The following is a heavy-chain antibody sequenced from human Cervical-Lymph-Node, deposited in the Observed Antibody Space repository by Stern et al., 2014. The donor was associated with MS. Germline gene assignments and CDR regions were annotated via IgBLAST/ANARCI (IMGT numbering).Heavy chain of an antibody. CDR2: IYPGDSDA. CDR1: GYIFTTHW. V-gene: IGHV5-51*01. Sequence: EVQLEESGAAVKKPGESLKISCQGSGYIFTTHWIAWVRQMPGKGLEWVGTIYPGDSDARYSPSLLGQVTISADKSTNTVHLQWRSLKASDTAIYYCARQREGTSYFDASDMWGQGTVVIVSS. D-gene: IGHD2-2*01. CDR3: ARQREGTSYFDASDM. J-gene: IGHJ3*02.